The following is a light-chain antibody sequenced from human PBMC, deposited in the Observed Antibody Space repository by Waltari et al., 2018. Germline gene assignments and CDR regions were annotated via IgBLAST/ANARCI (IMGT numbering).Light chain of an antibody. J-gene: IGKJ4*01. CDR1: QTVSSIA. CDR2: GTS. Sequence: EIVLTQSPGTLSLSPGERATLSCRASQTVSSIALTWYQQKPGQPPRLLIYGTSNSATGTPDRFSGTGSGTDFTLTISRLEPEDFAVYYCQQYDGTTLTFGGGTKVEI. CDR3: QQYDGTTLT. V-gene: IGKV3-20*01.